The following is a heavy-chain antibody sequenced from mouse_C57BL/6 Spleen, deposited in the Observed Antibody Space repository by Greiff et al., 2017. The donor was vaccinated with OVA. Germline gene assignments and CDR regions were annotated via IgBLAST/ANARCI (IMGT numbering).Heavy chain of an antibody. Sequence: VQLKESGPELVKPGASVKISCKASGYTFTDYYINWVKQRPGQGLEWIGWIFPGSGSTYYNEKFKGKATLTVDKSSSTAYMLLSSRTSEDSAVYFCAREGYYDYDRVYCFDYWGQGTTLTVSS. V-gene: IGHV1-75*01. CDR3: AREGYYDYDRVYCFDY. D-gene: IGHD2-4*01. CDR1: GYTFTDYY. J-gene: IGHJ2*01. CDR2: IFPGSGST.